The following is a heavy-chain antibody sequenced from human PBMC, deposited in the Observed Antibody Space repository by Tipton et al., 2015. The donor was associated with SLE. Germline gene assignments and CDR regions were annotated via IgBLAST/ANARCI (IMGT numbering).Heavy chain of an antibody. Sequence: LSLTCAVSGGSISSGGYSWSWVRQAPGKGLEWVAFIRYDGSNKYYADSVKGRFTISRDNSKNTLYLQMNSLRAEDTAVYYCAKDLGGNYPYYFDYWGQGTLVTVSS. J-gene: IGHJ4*02. CDR1: GGSISSGGYS. CDR2: IRYDGSNK. V-gene: IGHV3-30*02. D-gene: IGHD1-26*01. CDR3: AKDLGGNYPYYFDY.